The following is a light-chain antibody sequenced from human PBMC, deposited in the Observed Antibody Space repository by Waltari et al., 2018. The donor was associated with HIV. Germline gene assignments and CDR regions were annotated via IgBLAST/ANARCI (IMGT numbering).Light chain of an antibody. Sequence: QPKMTQAPSASKTPGQRITMSCSGSKSNIGNNYIHWYQQIAGAAPRLGMARNDQRPAGVPDRFSGTKSGTSAFLAITGLRLDDEATYVCASWDDNLGHWIFGGGTKLTVL. V-gene: IGLV1-47*01. J-gene: IGLJ2*01. CDR3: ASWDDNLGHWI. CDR1: KSNIGNNY. CDR2: RND.